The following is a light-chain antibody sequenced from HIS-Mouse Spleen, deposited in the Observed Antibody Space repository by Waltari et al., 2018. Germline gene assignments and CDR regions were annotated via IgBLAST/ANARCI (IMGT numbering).Light chain of an antibody. V-gene: IGLV3-10*01. CDR1: ALPKKY. Sequence: SYELTQPPSVSVSPGKTARITCSGDALPKKYANWYQQKSGQAPVLVIYEDSKRPSGIPDRFSGSSSGTMATLTISGAQVEDEADYYCYSTDSSGNHRVFGGGTKLTVL. CDR2: EDS. CDR3: YSTDSSGNHRV. J-gene: IGLJ2*01.